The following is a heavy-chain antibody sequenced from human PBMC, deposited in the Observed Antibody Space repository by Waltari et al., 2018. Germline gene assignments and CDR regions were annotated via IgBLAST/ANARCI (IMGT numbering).Heavy chain of an antibody. Sequence: VQLVESGGGVVQPGGSLRLSCAASGFTFSSYAMRWVRPAPGKGLEWVSAISGSGGSTYYADSVKGRFTISRDNSKNTLYLQMNSLRAEDTAVYYCAKVSREWLVRPYFQHWGQGTLVTVSS. D-gene: IGHD6-19*01. J-gene: IGHJ1*01. CDR1: GFTFSSYA. CDR3: AKVSREWLVRPYFQH. CDR2: ISGSGGST. V-gene: IGHV3-23*04.